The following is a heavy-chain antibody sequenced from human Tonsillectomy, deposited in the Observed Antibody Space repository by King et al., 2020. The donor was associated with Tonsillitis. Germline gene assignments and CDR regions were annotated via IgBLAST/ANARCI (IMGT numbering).Heavy chain of an antibody. V-gene: IGHV1-2*02. CDR3: AREKLGAIGYDY. Sequence: QLVQSGAEVKKPGASVKVSCKASGYTFTGNYIHWVRQAPGQGLEWMGWLNPNTGDTNYAQKFQGRVTMSRDTYIRTAYMELSSLRSDDTAVYYCAREKLGAIGYDYWGQGTLVTVSS. J-gene: IGHJ4*02. CDR2: LNPNTGDT. D-gene: IGHD1-26*01. CDR1: GYTFTGNY.